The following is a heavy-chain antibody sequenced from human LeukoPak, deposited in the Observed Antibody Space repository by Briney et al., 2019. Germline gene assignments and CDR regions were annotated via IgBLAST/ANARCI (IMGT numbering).Heavy chain of an antibody. J-gene: IGHJ4*02. V-gene: IGHV4-38-2*02. CDR3: ARASFASRSYYFEL. CDR2: VYHSGAN. Sequence: SETLSLTCTVSGYSISSGYYWGWIRQPPGKGLEWIASVYHSGANYVNPSLKSRVSTSVDTSKSHFYLTLTSVTAADTAVYFCARASFASRSYYFELWGQGTLIIVSS. D-gene: IGHD3-10*01. CDR1: GYSISSGYY.